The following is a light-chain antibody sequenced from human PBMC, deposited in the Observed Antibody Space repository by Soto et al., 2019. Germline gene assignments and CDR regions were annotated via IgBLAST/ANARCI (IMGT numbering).Light chain of an antibody. CDR1: QSISSSN. CDR2: GAS. V-gene: IGKV3-20*01. J-gene: IGKJ1*01. Sequence: EIGLTQAPGTLALSPGERATLSCRASQSISSSNLAWSQQKPCRAPRLLIYGASSRATGIPDRFSGYGSGTVFTLTISTLEPVDFAVYYCQQYGISPDWERGSFGQGTKVEV. CDR3: QQYGISPDWERGS.